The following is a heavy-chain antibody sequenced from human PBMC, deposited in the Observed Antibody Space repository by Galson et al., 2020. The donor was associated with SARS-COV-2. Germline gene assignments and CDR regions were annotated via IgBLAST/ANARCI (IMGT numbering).Heavy chain of an antibody. D-gene: IGHD3-10*01. J-gene: IGHJ6*03. Sequence: GESLKISCAASGFTFSSYGMHWVRQAPGKGLEWVAVIWYDGSNKYYADSVKGRFTISRDNSKNTLYLQMNSLRAEDTAVYYCARDREVRGVYYMDVWGKGTTVTISS. CDR3: ARDREVRGVYYMDV. CDR2: IWYDGSNK. CDR1: GFTFSSYG. V-gene: IGHV3-33*01.